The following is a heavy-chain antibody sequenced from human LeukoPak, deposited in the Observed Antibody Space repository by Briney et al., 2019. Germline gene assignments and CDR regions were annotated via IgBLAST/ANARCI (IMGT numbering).Heavy chain of an antibody. CDR3: ASEQQLDSQLDYYYMDV. D-gene: IGHD6-13*01. V-gene: IGHV4-34*01. CDR2: INHSGST. Sequence: PSETLSLTCAVYGGSFSSYYWSLIRQPPGKGLEWIGEINHSGSTNYNPSLKSRVTISVDTSKNQFSLKLSSVTAADTAVYYCASEQQLDSQLDYYYMDVWGKGTTVTVSS. J-gene: IGHJ6*03. CDR1: GGSFSSYY.